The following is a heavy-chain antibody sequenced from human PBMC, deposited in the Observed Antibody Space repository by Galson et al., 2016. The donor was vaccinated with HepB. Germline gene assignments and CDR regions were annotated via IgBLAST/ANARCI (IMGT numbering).Heavy chain of an antibody. J-gene: IGHJ3*01. CDR1: EFSFSSYW. D-gene: IGHD1-1*01. V-gene: IGHV5-51*01. CDR3: ARHGIKRKPTGALDV. Sequence: QSGAEVKKPGESLKISCKAFEFSFSSYWIGWVRQMPGKGLECMGIIYPGDSDTRYSPASQGQVTISADQSTSTAYLQWSSLEASATAMYYCARHGIKRKPTGALDVWGQGTMVIVSS. CDR2: IYPGDSDT.